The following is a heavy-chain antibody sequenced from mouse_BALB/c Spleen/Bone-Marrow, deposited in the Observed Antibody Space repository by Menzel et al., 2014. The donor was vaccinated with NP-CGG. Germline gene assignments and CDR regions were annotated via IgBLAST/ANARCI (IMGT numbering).Heavy chain of an antibody. D-gene: IGHD2-3*01. CDR1: GYTFSNYW. CDR3: TRWGWSFDY. V-gene: IGHV1-9*01. Sequence: QVQLQQPGAELMKPGASVKISCKATGYTFSNYWIDWVKQRPGHGLEWIGEILPGSGTANYNEKFKGKATITADTSSNTAYMQLSSLTSEDSAVYYCTRWGWSFDYWGQGTTLTVSS. J-gene: IGHJ2*01. CDR2: ILPGSGTA.